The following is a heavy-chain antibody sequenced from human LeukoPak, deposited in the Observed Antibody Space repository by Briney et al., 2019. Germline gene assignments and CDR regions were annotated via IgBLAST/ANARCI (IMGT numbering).Heavy chain of an antibody. V-gene: IGHV4-39*01. J-gene: IGHJ4*02. CDR1: GGSISSSSYY. D-gene: IGHD3-22*01. CDR2: IYYSGST. CDR3: ATGPPYYYDSSGYVDY. Sequence: SETLSLTCTVSGGSISSSSYYWGWLRQPPGTGLEWIGSIYYSGSTYYNPSLKSRVTISVDTSKNQFSLKLSSVTAADTAVYYCATGPPYYYDSSGYVDYWGQGTLVTVSS.